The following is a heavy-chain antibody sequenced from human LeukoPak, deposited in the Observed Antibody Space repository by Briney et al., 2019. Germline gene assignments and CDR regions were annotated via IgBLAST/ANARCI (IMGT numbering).Heavy chain of an antibody. CDR1: GGSFSGYY. V-gene: IGHV4-34*01. J-gene: IGHJ4*02. CDR2: INHSGST. Sequence: SETLSLTXAVYGGSFSGYYWSWIRRPPGKGLEWIGEINHSGSTNYYPSFKSRVTISVDTSKNQFSLKLRSVTTAATAVYYCARGSGGRRIVVVVAASGSFDYWGQGTLVTVSS. D-gene: IGHD2-15*01. CDR3: ARGSGGRRIVVVVAASGSFDY.